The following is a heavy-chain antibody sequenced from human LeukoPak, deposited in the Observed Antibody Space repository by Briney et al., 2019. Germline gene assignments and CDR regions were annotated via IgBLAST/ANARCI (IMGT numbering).Heavy chain of an antibody. V-gene: IGHV4-59*01. CDR2: IYYSGST. CDR1: GGSISSYY. J-gene: IGHJ5*02. D-gene: IGHD3-9*01. CDR3: ARDTYPYDILTGYYSNWFDP. Sequence: SETLSLTCTVSGGSISSYYWSWIRQPPGKGLEWIGYIYYSGSTNYNPSLKSRVTISVDTSKNQFSLKLSSVTAADTAVYYCARDTYPYDILTGYYSNWFDPWGQGTLVTVSS.